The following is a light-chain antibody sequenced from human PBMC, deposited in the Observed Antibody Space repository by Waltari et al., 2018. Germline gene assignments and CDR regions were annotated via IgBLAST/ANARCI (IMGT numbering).Light chain of an antibody. J-gene: IGLJ2*01. CDR1: SSDVGGYNY. CDR2: DVN. CDR3: SSYTSSSTFV. Sequence: QSALTQPASVSGSPGQSITLSCTGTSSDVGGYNYVSWYQQHPGKAPKLTISDVNKRPSGVSNRFSGSKSGNTASLTISGLQAEDEADYYCSSYTSSSTFVFGGGTTLTVL. V-gene: IGLV2-14*03.